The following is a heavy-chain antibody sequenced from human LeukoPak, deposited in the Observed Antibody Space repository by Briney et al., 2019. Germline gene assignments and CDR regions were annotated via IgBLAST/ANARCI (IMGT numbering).Heavy chain of an antibody. CDR3: VRDRYYVPDY. V-gene: IGHV3-74*01. Sequence: PGGSLRLPCAASGFTFSSTWMHWFRQAPGKGPVWVSRIHSDGSSTIYADSVKGRFTISRDNARNTLYLQMNSLRAEDTAVYYCVRDRYYVPDYWGQGTLVTVSS. CDR1: GFTFSSTW. J-gene: IGHJ4*02. D-gene: IGHD3-16*01. CDR2: IHSDGSST.